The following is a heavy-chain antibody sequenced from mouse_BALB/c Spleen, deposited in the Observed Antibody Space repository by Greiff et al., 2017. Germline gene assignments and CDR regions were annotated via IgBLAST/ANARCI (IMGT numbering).Heavy chain of an antibody. J-gene: IGHJ2*01. D-gene: IGHD2-3*01. CDR2: INPYNDGT. CDR1: GYTFTSYW. Sequence: VQLQQPGAELVKPGASVKLSCKASGYTFTSYWMHWVKQKPGQGLEWIGYINPYNDGTKYNEKFKGKATLTSDKSSSTAYMELSSLTSEDSAVYYCARGGWLLRLSFDYWGQGTTLTVSS. CDR3: ARGGWLLRLSFDY. V-gene: IGHV1-14*01.